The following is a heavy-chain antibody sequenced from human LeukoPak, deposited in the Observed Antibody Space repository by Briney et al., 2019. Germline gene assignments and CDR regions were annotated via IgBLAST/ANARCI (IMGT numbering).Heavy chain of an antibody. D-gene: IGHD3-10*01. V-gene: IGHV1-2*02. Sequence: ASVKVSCKASGYTFTGYYMHWVRQAPGQGLEWMGWINPNSGGTNYAQKFQGRVTMTRDTSISTAYMELSRLRSDDTAVYYCARDLGTRVVRGVRDTFDYWGQGTLVTVSS. CDR1: GYTFTGYY. J-gene: IGHJ4*02. CDR2: INPNSGGT. CDR3: ARDLGTRVVRGVRDTFDY.